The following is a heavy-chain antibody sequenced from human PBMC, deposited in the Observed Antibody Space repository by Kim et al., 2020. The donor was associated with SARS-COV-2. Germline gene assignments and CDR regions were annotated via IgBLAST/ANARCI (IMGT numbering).Heavy chain of an antibody. J-gene: IGHJ4*02. V-gene: IGHV4-4*07. D-gene: IGHD6-19*01. CDR3: ARVISISGGSGWGYFDY. Sequence: SETLSLTCTVSGGSISSYYWSWIRQPAGKGLEWIGRIYTSGSTNYNPSLKSRVTMSVDTSKNQFSLKLSSVTAADTAVYYCARVISISGGSGWGYFDYWAREPWSPSPQ. CDR2: IYTSGST. CDR1: GGSISSYY.